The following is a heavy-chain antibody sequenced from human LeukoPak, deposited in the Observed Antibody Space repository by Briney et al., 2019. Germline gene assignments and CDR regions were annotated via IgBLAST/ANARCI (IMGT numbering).Heavy chain of an antibody. J-gene: IGHJ5*02. CDR1: GGSLSTYY. D-gene: IGHD5-24*01. CDR2: IYTSGST. CDR3: ARVDGLSNWFDP. Sequence: PSETLSLTCTVSGGSLSTYYWNWIRQPAGKGLEWIGRIYTSGSTNYNPSLKSRVTISVDTSKNQFSLKLSSVTAADTAVYYCARVDGLSNWFDPWGQGTLVTVSS. V-gene: IGHV4-4*07.